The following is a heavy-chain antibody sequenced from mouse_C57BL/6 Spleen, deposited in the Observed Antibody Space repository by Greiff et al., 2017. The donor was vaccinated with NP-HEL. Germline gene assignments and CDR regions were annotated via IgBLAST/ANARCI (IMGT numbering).Heavy chain of an antibody. V-gene: IGHV1-64*01. D-gene: IGHD3-3*01. CDR3: ARSEWATRDFGY. CDR2: IHPNSGGT. Sequence: QVQLQQPGAELVKPGASVKLSCKASGYTFTSYWMHWVKQRPGQGLEWIGMIHPNSGGTNYNEKFKSKATLTVDKSSSTAYMQLSSLTSAHSAVYSWARSEWATRDFGYWGKGTTLTVAS. CDR1: GYTFTSYW. J-gene: IGHJ2*01.